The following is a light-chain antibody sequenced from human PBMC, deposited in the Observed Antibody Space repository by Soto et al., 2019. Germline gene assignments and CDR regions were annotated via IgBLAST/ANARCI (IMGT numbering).Light chain of an antibody. CDR1: QTISSW. V-gene: IGKV1-5*03. CDR2: KAS. CDR3: QQYSRLLS. Sequence: DIQMTQSPSTLSGSVGDRVTITCRASQTISSWLAWYQQKPGKAPKLLIYKASSLESGVPPRFSGDGSGTEFTLTISSLQRDDFGIYYCQQYSRLLSFGQGTKVDIK. J-gene: IGKJ1*01.